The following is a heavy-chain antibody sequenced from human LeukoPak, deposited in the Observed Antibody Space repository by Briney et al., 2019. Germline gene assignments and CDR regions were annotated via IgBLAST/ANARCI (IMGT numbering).Heavy chain of an antibody. V-gene: IGHV4-61*02. CDR2: IYASGST. CDR1: GGSISSGSYY. D-gene: IGHD5-18*01. J-gene: IGHJ3*02. CDR3: ARDHHPGYSYGYVYAFDI. Sequence: SETLSLTCTVSGGSISSGSYYWSWIRQPAGKGLEWIGRIYASGSTNYNPSLKSRVTISVDTSKNQFSLKLSSVTAADTAVYYCARDHHPGYSYGYVYAFDIWGQGTMVTVSS.